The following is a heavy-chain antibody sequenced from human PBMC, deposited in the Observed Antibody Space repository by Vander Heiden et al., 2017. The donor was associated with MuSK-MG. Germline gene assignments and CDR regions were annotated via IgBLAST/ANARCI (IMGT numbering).Heavy chain of an antibody. Sequence: QVQLQESGPGLVKPSETLSFTCTVSGGSISNYYWNWIRQPAGKGLEWIGRVYSSGSTNYNSSLKSRVTMSIDTSKNQFSLKLSSVTAADTAVYYCASSITIFEGVVDVWGKGNTVTVSS. CDR1: GGSISNYY. CDR2: VYSSGST. CDR3: ASSITIFEGVVDV. D-gene: IGHD3-3*01. J-gene: IGHJ6*04. V-gene: IGHV4-4*07.